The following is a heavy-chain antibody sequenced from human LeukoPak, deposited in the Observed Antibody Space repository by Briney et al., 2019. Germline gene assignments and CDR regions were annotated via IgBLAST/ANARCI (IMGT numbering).Heavy chain of an antibody. D-gene: IGHD5-24*01. CDR2: IYHSGST. Sequence: SETLSLTCTVSGGSISNYYWSWIRQPPGKGLEWIGSIYHSGSTYYNPSLKSRVTISVDTSKNQFSLKLSSVTAADTAVYYCARDLMATTSGYFDYWGQGTLVTVSS. CDR3: ARDLMATTSGYFDY. CDR1: GGSISNYY. V-gene: IGHV4-38-2*02. J-gene: IGHJ4*02.